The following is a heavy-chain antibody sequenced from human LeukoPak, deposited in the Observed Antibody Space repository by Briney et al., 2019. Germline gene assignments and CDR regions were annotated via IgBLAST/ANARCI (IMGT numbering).Heavy chain of an antibody. D-gene: IGHD1-26*01. CDR3: ARHLRVGATDYFDF. V-gene: IGHV3-66*04. J-gene: IGHJ4*02. CDR2: IYTGGST. Sequence: GGSLRLSCAASGFTFSSYSMNWVRQAPGKGLEWVSVIYTGGSTFYADSVKGRFTISRDNSKNTLYLQMNSLRAEDTAVYYCARHLRVGATDYFDFWGQGTLVTVSS. CDR1: GFTFSSYS.